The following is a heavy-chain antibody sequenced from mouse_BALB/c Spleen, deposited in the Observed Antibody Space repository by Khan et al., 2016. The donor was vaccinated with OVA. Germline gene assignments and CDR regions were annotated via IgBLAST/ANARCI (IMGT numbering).Heavy chain of an antibody. J-gene: IGHJ2*01. CDR1: GFTFSGFG. V-gene: IGHV5-17*02. D-gene: IGHD2-3*01. CDR2: ISRGSSTI. CDR3: ARTGYYYFDY. Sequence: EVELVESGGGLVQPGGSRKLSCAASGFTFSGFGMHWVRQAPEKGLEWVAYISRGSSTIYSADTVKGRFTLSRDNPKTPLFLQMASLRSEDTPMFYCARTGYYYFDYWGQGTTLTVSS.